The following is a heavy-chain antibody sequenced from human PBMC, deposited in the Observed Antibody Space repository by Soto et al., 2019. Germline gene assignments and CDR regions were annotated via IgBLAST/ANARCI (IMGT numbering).Heavy chain of an antibody. D-gene: IGHD4-17*01. Sequence: QLQLQESGPGLVKPSETLSLTCTVSGGSISSSSYYWGWIRQPPGKGLEWIGSIYYSGSTYYNPSLKSRVTISVDTSKNQFSLKLSSVTAADTAVYYCARSHYGDYDDYCWFDPWGQGTLVTVSS. J-gene: IGHJ5*02. V-gene: IGHV4-39*01. CDR3: ARSHYGDYDDYCWFDP. CDR1: GGSISSSSYY. CDR2: IYYSGST.